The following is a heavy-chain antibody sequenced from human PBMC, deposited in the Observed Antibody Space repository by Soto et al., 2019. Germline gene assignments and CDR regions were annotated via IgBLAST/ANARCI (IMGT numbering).Heavy chain of an antibody. CDR3: ARGRGYCSGISCYIDY. CDR2: ITSSSSTI. Sequence: EVQLVESGGGLVQSGGSLRLSCAASGFTFSSYSMYWVRQAPGKGLEWVSYITSSSSTIYYADSVKGRFTSSRGNAKNSLYLQMNSLRDEDTAVYYCARGRGYCSGISCYIDYWGQGILVTVSS. V-gene: IGHV3-48*02. CDR1: GFTFSSYS. D-gene: IGHD2-2*02. J-gene: IGHJ4*02.